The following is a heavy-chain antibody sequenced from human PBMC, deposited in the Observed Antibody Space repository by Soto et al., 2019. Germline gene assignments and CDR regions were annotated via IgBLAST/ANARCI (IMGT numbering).Heavy chain of an antibody. D-gene: IGHD3-9*01. Sequence: QVQLQESGPGLVKPSETLSLTCTVSGGSISSYYWNWIRQPPGKGLEWIGYISYSGSTNYSPSLKSRVTISVDTSKNQFSLRLNSVTAADTAVYYCARVSAGYDILTGYYNNGMDVWGQGTRVTVYS. V-gene: IGHV4-59*01. CDR2: ISYSGST. CDR1: GGSISSYY. J-gene: IGHJ6*02. CDR3: ARVSAGYDILTGYYNNGMDV.